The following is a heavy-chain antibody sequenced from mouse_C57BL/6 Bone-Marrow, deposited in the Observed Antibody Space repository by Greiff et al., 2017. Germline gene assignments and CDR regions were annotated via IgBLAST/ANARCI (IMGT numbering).Heavy chain of an antibody. V-gene: IGHV1-26*01. Sequence: EVKLMESGPELVKPGASVKISCKASGYTFTDYYMNWVKQSHGKSLEWIGDINPNNGGTSYNQKFKGKATLTVDKSSSTAYMELRSLTSEDSAVYYCARCLLLDYWGQGTTLTVSS. D-gene: IGHD2-10*01. J-gene: IGHJ2*01. CDR1: GYTFTDYY. CDR3: ARCLLLDY. CDR2: INPNNGGT.